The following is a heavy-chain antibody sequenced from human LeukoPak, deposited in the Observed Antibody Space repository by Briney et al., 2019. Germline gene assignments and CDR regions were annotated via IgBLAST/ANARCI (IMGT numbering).Heavy chain of an antibody. V-gene: IGHV3-30*18. J-gene: IGHJ4*02. CDR2: ISYDGSNK. D-gene: IGHD4-17*01. CDR3: AKDSGTYGDRSWLDY. Sequence: PGGSLRLSSAASGFTFSSYGMHWVRQAPGKGLEWVAVISYDGSNKYYADSVKGRFTISRDNSKNTLYLQMNSLRAEDTAVYYCAKDSGTYGDRSWLDYWGQGTLVTVSS. CDR1: GFTFSSYG.